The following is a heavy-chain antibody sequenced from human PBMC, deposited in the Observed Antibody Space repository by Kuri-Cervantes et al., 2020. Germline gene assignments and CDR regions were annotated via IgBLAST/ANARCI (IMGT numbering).Heavy chain of an antibody. CDR3: AKDHYYYYYMDV. CDR2: ISYDGSNK. CDR1: GFTFSSYG. J-gene: IGHJ6*03. Sequence: LSLTCAASGFTFSSYGMHWVRQAPGKGLEWVAVISYDGSNKYYADSVKGRFTISRDNSKNTLYLQMNSLRAEDTAVYYCAKDHYYYYYMDVWGKGTTVTVSS. V-gene: IGHV3-30*18.